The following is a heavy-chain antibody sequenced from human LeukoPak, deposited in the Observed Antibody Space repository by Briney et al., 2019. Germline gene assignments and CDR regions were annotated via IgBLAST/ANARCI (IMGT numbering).Heavy chain of an antibody. D-gene: IGHD4-17*01. Sequence: SETLSLTGAVSGGSISSSNWWSWVRQPPGKGLEWIGEIYHSGSTNYNPSLKSRVTISVDKSKNQFSLKLSSVTAADTAVYYCARGPQRGYYGDSIDYWGQGTLVTVSS. CDR1: GGSISSSNW. V-gene: IGHV4-4*02. CDR2: IYHSGST. CDR3: ARGPQRGYYGDSIDY. J-gene: IGHJ4*02.